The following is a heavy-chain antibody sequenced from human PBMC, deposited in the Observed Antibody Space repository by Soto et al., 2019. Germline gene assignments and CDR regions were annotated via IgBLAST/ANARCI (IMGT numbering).Heavy chain of an antibody. D-gene: IGHD5-18*01. V-gene: IGHV4-31*03. CDR3: ARRRRGIQLWLGGMDV. CDR1: GGSISSGGYY. J-gene: IGHJ6*02. Sequence: QVQLQESGPGLVKPSQTLSLTCTVSGGSISSGGYYWSWIRQHPGKGLEWIGYIYYSGSTYYNPSLKSRVTISVDTSKNQFSLKLSSVTAADTAVYYCARRRRGIQLWLGGMDVWGQGTTVTVSS. CDR2: IYYSGST.